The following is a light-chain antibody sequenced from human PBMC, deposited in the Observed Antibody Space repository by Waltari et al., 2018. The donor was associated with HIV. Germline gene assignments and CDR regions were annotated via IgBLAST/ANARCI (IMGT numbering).Light chain of an antibody. CDR3: AAWDDSLSVVYV. J-gene: IGLJ1*01. CDR2: RNN. Sequence: QSLLTQPPSASGTPGQRVTISCSGRSSNVGSNYVYWYQQLPGTAPKPLIYRNNQRPSGVPDRFSGSKSGTSASLAISGLRSEDEADDYCAAWDDSLSVVYVFGTGTKVTVL. CDR1: SSNVGSNY. V-gene: IGLV1-47*01.